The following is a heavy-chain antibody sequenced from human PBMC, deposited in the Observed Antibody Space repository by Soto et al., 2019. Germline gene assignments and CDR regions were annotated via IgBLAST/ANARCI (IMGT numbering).Heavy chain of an antibody. Sequence: QVQLVQSGAEVKKPGSSVKISCKSSGGAFSSYGLGWVRQAPGQGLEWMGGILPMSETTKYAKKFQGRVTIPPDQEPAQAALGLGSLKLCHTARDYCARAGVVTVFQGGGGEGLEIWVPGTMVTVSS. J-gene: IGHJ3*02. CDR2: ILPMSETT. CDR1: GGAFSSYG. V-gene: IGHV1-69*01. D-gene: IGHD3-10*01. CDR3: ARAGVVTVFQGGGGEGLEI.